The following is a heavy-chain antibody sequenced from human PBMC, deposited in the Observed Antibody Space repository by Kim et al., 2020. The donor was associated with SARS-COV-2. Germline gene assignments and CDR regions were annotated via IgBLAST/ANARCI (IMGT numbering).Heavy chain of an antibody. V-gene: IGHV3-74*01. D-gene: IGHD3-10*01. J-gene: IGHJ4*02. Sequence: GGSLRLSCAASGFSFNKYWMHWVRQAPGKGLVWVSRMDEYGSVTTYADSVRGRFTISRDNARNTLDLQMHSLTAEDTGVYYCAVDLSGRADYWGQGTLVTVSS. CDR1: GFSFNKYW. CDR3: AVDLSGRADY. CDR2: MDEYGSVT.